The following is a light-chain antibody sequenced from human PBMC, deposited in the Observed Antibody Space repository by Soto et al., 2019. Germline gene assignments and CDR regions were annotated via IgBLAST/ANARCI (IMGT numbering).Light chain of an antibody. CDR1: QIFISSY. V-gene: IGKV3-20*01. CDR3: QQYGSSPWT. J-gene: IGKJ1*01. CDR2: GAS. Sequence: EIVLTQSPGTLSLSPGERATLSCRASQIFISSYLAWYQQKPVQAPRPLIYGASSRAIGIPDRFSGSGSGTDFTLTISRLEPEDFAVYYCQQYGSSPWTFGQGTKVDIK.